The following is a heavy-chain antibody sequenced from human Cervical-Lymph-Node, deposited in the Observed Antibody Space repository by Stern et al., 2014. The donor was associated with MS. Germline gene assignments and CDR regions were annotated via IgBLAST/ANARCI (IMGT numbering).Heavy chain of an antibody. V-gene: IGHV3-11*06. D-gene: IGHD2-21*01. CDR1: GFSFSDYY. CDR3: ATTARVGAH. J-gene: IGHJ4*02. CDR2: ISGTSSDT. Sequence: QVQLVESGGGLVKPGGSLRLSCAASGFSFSDYYMSWFRQSPAKGLEWVSYISGTSSDTNYAASVKGRFTISRDNAKNSLYLQMDSLRPEDTAVYYCATTARVGAHWGQGTLVSVSS.